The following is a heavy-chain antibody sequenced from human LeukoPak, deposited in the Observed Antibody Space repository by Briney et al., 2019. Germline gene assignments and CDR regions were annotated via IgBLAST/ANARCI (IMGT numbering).Heavy chain of an antibody. J-gene: IGHJ4*02. Sequence: GASVKVSCKASGYTFTSHYMHWVRQAPGQGLEWMGWINPNSGGTNYALKFQGRVTMTRDTSISTAFMELSRLTSDDTAVYYCTGGATTPVYWGQGTLVTVSS. CDR2: INPNSGGT. CDR1: GYTFTSHY. D-gene: IGHD5-12*01. CDR3: TGGATTPVY. V-gene: IGHV1-2*02.